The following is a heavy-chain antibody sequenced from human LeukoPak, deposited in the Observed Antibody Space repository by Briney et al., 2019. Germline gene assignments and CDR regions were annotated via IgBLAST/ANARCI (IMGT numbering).Heavy chain of an antibody. CDR3: ARASGQPGYSSGWYGGPFHDAFDI. Sequence: GGSLRLSCAASGFTFSSYGMHWVRQAPGKGLEWVAVIWYDGSNKYYADSVKGRFTISRDNSKNTLYLQMNSLRAEDTAVYYCARASGQPGYSSGWYGGPFHDAFDIWGQGTMVTVSS. D-gene: IGHD6-19*01. CDR2: IWYDGSNK. CDR1: GFTFSSYG. J-gene: IGHJ3*02. V-gene: IGHV3-33*01.